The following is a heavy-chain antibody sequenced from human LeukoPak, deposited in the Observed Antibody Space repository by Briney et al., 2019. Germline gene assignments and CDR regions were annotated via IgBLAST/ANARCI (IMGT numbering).Heavy chain of an antibody. J-gene: IGHJ4*02. CDR1: GGTFSSYA. D-gene: IGHD5-18*01. CDR2: IIPIFGTA. Sequence: GASATVSCTASGGTFSSYAISWVRLAPGQGLEWMGGIIPIFGTANYAQKFQGRVTITADESTSTGYMELSSLRSEDTAVYYCASKRGYSYGLDYWGQGTLVTVSS. V-gene: IGHV1-69*13. CDR3: ASKRGYSYGLDY.